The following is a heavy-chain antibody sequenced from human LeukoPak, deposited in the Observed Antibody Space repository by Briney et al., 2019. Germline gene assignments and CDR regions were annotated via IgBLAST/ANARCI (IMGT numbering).Heavy chain of an antibody. Sequence: PGGSLRLSCAASGFTFSSYGMHWVRQAPGKGLEWVSYISIRGSTIYYTDSVKGRFTISRDSAKNSLYLQMNSLRAEDTAVYYCAKEEWGFGEFPLFMDVWGKGTTVTISS. J-gene: IGHJ6*03. CDR1: GFTFSSYG. CDR3: AKEEWGFGEFPLFMDV. D-gene: IGHD3-10*01. CDR2: ISIRGSTI. V-gene: IGHV3-48*04.